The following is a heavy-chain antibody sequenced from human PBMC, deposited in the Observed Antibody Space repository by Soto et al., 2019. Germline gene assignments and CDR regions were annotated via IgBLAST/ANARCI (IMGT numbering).Heavy chain of an antibody. J-gene: IGHJ6*02. Sequence: GGSLRLSCAASGFTFSDHYMDWVRQAPGKGLEWVGRTRNKANSYTTEYAASVKGRFTISRDDSKNSLYLQMNSLKTEDTAVYYCAREQAIPRGMDVWGQGTTVTVSS. CDR1: GFTFSDHY. V-gene: IGHV3-72*01. CDR3: AREQAIPRGMDV. D-gene: IGHD2-2*01. CDR2: TRNKANSYTT.